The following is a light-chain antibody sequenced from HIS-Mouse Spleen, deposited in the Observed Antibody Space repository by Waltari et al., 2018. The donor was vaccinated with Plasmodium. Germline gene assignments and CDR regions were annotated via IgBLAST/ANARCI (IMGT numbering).Light chain of an antibody. Sequence: SALTQPRSVSGSPGQSVTISCTGTSRHVGGYNYVSWYQQHPGKAPKLLIYDVSKRPPGVPDRFSGSKVGNTASLTISGLQAEDEADYYCCSYAGSYTFVFGTGTKVTVL. CDR1: SRHVGGYNY. J-gene: IGLJ1*01. CDR3: CSYAGSYTFV. V-gene: IGLV2-11*01. CDR2: DVS.